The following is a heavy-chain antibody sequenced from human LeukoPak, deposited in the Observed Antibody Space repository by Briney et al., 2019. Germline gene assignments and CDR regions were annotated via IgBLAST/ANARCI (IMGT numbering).Heavy chain of an antibody. CDR2: INSDGSST. CDR3: AREGGYQYYYAMDV. J-gene: IGHJ6*02. D-gene: IGHD3-16*01. Sequence: PGGSLRLSCAASGFTLSSYWMHWVRQAPGKGLVWVSCINSDGSSTSYADSVKGRFIISRDNAKNTLYLQMSSLRAEDAAVYYCAREGGYQYYYAMDVWGQGTTVTVSS. V-gene: IGHV3-74*01. CDR1: GFTLSSYW.